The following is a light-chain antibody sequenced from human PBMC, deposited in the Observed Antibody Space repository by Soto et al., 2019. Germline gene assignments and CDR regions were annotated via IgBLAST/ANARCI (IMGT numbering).Light chain of an antibody. Sequence: QSVLTQPPSVSAAPGPKVTISCSGRSSNIGTNYVSWYQQLPGTAPKLLIYDNNKRPSGIPDRFSGSKSGTSATLGITGLQTGDEADYYCGTWDSSLSGGIFGGGTKVTVL. J-gene: IGLJ2*01. CDR1: SSNIGTNY. CDR2: DNN. CDR3: GTWDSSLSGGI. V-gene: IGLV1-51*01.